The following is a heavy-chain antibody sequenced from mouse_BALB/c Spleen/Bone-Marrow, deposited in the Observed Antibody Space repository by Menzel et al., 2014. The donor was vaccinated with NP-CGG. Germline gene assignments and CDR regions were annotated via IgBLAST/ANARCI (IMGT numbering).Heavy chain of an antibody. CDR1: GYAFSTYW. J-gene: IGHJ2*01. D-gene: IGHD3-1*01. V-gene: IGHV1-80*01. Sequence: VQLQQSGAELVRPGSSVKISCKASGYAFSTYWMNWVKQRPGQGLEWIGQIYPGDGDTNYNEKFKGKAALTADKSSSTASIQLSSLTSEDSAAYFCARVGFSFDYWGQGTTLTVSS. CDR2: IYPGDGDT. CDR3: ARVGFSFDY.